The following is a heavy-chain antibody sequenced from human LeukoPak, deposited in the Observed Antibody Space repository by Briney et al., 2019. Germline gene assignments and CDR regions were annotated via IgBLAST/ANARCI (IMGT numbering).Heavy chain of an antibody. CDR1: GFTFSSYS. D-gene: IGHD3-22*01. Sequence: PGGSLRLSCAASGFTFSSYSMNWVRQAPGKGLEWVSYISRSSSTIYYADSVKGRFTISRDNAKNSLYLQMNSLRAEDTAVYYCARGESHYYDSSGYYGDYWGQGTLVTVSS. CDR3: ARGESHYYDSSGYYGDY. J-gene: IGHJ4*02. V-gene: IGHV3-48*01. CDR2: ISRSSSTI.